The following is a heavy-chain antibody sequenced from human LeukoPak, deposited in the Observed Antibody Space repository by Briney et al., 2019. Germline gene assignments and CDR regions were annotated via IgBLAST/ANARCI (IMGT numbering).Heavy chain of an antibody. CDR1: GFTFSSHS. CDR2: ISSSSSTI. J-gene: IGHJ4*02. D-gene: IGHD3-9*01. Sequence: GGSLRLSCAASGFTFSSHSMNWVRQAPGKGLEWVSYISSSSSTIYYADSVKGRFTISRDNAKNSLYLQMNSLRAEDTAVYYCARAIFYRYDYWGQGTLVTVSS. V-gene: IGHV3-48*01. CDR3: ARAIFYRYDY.